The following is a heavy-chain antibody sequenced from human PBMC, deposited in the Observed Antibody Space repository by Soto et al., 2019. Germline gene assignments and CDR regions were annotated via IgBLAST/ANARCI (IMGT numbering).Heavy chain of an antibody. CDR1: GVTFSSYT. V-gene: IGHV1-69*02. J-gene: IGHJ3*01. Sequence: QVQLVQSGAEVRKPGSSVKVSCKASGVTFSSYTISWVRQAPGQGLEWMGRIIPVLGVANYAPKFQGRLTIIADEPTSTVYMDLSNLNFVEPAIYYARSLINRDSDVSDFWVQGTCITVSS. CDR3: ARSLINRDSDVSDF. CDR2: IIPVLGVA.